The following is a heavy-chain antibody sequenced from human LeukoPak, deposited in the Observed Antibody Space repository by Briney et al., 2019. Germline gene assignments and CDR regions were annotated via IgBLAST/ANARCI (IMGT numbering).Heavy chain of an antibody. CDR1: GFTFSSYA. Sequence: VGSLRLSCAASGFTFSSYAMSWVRQAPGKGLEWVSAISGSGGSTYYADSVKGRFTISRDNSKNTLYLQMNSLRAEDTAVYYCAKGLWFGELLSWGQGTLVTVSS. D-gene: IGHD3-10*01. J-gene: IGHJ5*02. CDR2: ISGSGGST. V-gene: IGHV3-23*01. CDR3: AKGLWFGELLS.